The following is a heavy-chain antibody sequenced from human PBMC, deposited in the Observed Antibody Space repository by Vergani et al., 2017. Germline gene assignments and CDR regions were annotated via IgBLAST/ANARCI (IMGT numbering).Heavy chain of an antibody. Sequence: QVQLVQSGAEVKKPGASVKVSCKASGYTLTSYYMHWVRQAPGQGLEWMGIINPSGGSTSYAQKFQGRVTMTRDTSTSTVYMELSSLRSEDTAVYYCAKSRGRFLEWLFRAFDYWGQGTLVTVSS. D-gene: IGHD3-3*01. V-gene: IGHV1-46*01. CDR2: INPSGGST. J-gene: IGHJ4*02. CDR1: GYTLTSYY. CDR3: AKSRGRFLEWLFRAFDY.